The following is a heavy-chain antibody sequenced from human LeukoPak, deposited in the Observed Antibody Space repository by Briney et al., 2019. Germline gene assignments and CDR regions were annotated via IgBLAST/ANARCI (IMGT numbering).Heavy chain of an antibody. CDR3: ARDAYDGSGYSFDY. V-gene: IGHV4-4*02. D-gene: IGHD3-22*01. CDR1: GASISKTNW. Sequence: SETLSLTCAVSGASISKTNWWSWVRPPPGKGLEWIGEIYHSGKTNYNPSLKSRVTISVDKSKNQISLKLSSVTAADTAVYYCARDAYDGSGYSFDYWGQGTLVTVSS. J-gene: IGHJ4*02. CDR2: IYHSGKT.